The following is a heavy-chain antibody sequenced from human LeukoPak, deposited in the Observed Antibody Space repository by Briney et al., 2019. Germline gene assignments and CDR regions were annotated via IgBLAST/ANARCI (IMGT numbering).Heavy chain of an antibody. CDR3: ARNRLGTNGGYFDY. D-gene: IGHD7-27*01. J-gene: IGHJ4*02. Sequence: GSLRLSCAASGFTFSNFAMSWVRQAPGKGLEWVSIISNGGGSTYYADSVKGRFTISRDNSKNTLYLQMNSLRAEDTAVYYCARNRLGTNGGYFDYWGQGTLSPSPQ. CDR1: GFTFSNFA. V-gene: IGHV3-23*01. CDR2: ISNGGGST.